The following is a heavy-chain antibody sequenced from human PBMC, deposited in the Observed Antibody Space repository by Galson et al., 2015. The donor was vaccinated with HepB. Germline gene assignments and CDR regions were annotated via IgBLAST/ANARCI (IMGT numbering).Heavy chain of an antibody. V-gene: IGHV1-8*01. CDR2: MGPKSGDT. CDR3: AKGDGDYPESFDF. D-gene: IGHD4-17*01. Sequence: SVTVSCKASGYSFTSYDIHWVRQLTGQGLEWMGWMGPKSGDTGYAQKFQGRVTMTRDTSMRTAFMELRSLTTEDTAVYYCAKGDGDYPESFDFWGQGTMVIVSS. J-gene: IGHJ3*01. CDR1: GYSFTSYD.